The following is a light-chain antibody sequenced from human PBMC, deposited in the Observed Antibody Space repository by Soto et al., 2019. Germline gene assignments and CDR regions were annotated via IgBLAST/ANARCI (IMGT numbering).Light chain of an antibody. J-gene: IGLJ1*01. CDR3: FSYTSSGTYV. CDR1: NSDVGNYKY. CDR2: EVS. Sequence: QSVLTQPASVSGSPGQSITISCTGTNSDVGNYKYVSWYQQHPGKAPKLMIYEVSNRPSGVSNRFSGSKSGNTASLTISGLQAEDETDYYCFSYTSSGTYVFGTGTKVTV. V-gene: IGLV2-14*01.